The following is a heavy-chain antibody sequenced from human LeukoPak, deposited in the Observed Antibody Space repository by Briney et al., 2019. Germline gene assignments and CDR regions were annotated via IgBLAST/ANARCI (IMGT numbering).Heavy chain of an antibody. D-gene: IGHD5-18*01. Sequence: GGSLRLSCAASGFTFSSYAMHWVRQAPGKGLEWVAVISYDGSNKYYADSVKGRFTISRDNSKNTLYLQMNSLRAEDTAVYYCAKLMDTAMARFDYWGQGTLVTVSS. CDR2: ISYDGSNK. J-gene: IGHJ4*02. V-gene: IGHV3-30*18. CDR1: GFTFSSYA. CDR3: AKLMDTAMARFDY.